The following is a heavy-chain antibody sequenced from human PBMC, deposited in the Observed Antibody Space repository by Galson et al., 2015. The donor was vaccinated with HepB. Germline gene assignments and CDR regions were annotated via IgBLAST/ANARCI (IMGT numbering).Heavy chain of an antibody. CDR3: ASGPAAAGSLQFYYYDMDV. CDR2: IRNRANNYAT. Sequence: SLRLSCAASGFTFSGSGIHWVRLASGKGLEWVGRIRNRANNYATAYAASVRGRFTISRDDSKNTVYLQMNSLKTEDTAVYYCASGPAAAGSLQFYYYDMDVWGKGTTVIVSS. D-gene: IGHD6-13*01. CDR1: GFTFSGSG. J-gene: IGHJ6*04. V-gene: IGHV3-73*01.